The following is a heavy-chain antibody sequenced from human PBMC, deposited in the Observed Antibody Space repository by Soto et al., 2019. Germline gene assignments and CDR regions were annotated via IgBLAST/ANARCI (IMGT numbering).Heavy chain of an antibody. Sequence: EVQVVESGGGLIQPGGSLRLSFEVSGFSVTANYMSWVRQAPGKGLEWVSVIYSGGSTYYIDSVKGRFSISRDISKNTLYLQMNSLRAEDTAVYYWHGYGYWGQGTLVTVSS. CDR1: GFSVTANY. J-gene: IGHJ4*02. CDR2: IYSGGST. CDR3: HGYGY. D-gene: IGHD5-12*01. V-gene: IGHV3-53*01.